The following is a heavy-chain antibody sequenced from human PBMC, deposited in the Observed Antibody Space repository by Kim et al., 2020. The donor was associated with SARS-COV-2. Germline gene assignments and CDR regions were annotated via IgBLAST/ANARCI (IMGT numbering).Heavy chain of an antibody. J-gene: IGHJ4*02. V-gene: IGHV3-7*01. CDR3: ARDRYSSSAGRSDY. D-gene: IGHD6-19*01. Sequence: VDPVKGRFTNSRDNAKNPLHLQMNSLRAEDTAVYYCARDRYSSSAGRSDYWGQGTLVTVSS.